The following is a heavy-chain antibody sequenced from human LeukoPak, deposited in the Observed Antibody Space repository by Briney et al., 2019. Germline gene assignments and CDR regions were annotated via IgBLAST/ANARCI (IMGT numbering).Heavy chain of an antibody. D-gene: IGHD3-10*01. Sequence: PSETLSLTCTVSGGSISSYYWSWIRQPPGKGLEWIGYIYYSGSTNYNPSLKSRVTISVDTSKNQFSLTLSSVTAADTAVYYCARDKRPYYYGSGSYYTGVYYFDYWGQGTLVTVSS. CDR1: GGSISSYY. J-gene: IGHJ4*02. CDR3: ARDKRPYYYGSGSYYTGVYYFDY. CDR2: IYYSGST. V-gene: IGHV4-59*01.